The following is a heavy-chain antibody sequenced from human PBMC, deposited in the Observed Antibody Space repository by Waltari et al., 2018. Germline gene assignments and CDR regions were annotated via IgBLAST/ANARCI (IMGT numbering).Heavy chain of an antibody. CDR3: AREGRYDDFDI. Sequence: EVQLVEFGGDLVQPGESLRLSCAASGFTFSSYEMNWVRQAPGKGLEGVSYISTTGNTVYYADSVKGRFTFTRDNAKNSLYLQLNSLRADDTAVYYCAREGRYDDFDIWGQGTMVTVSS. V-gene: IGHV3-48*03. D-gene: IGHD3-10*01. CDR2: ISTTGNTV. J-gene: IGHJ3*02. CDR1: GFTFSSYE.